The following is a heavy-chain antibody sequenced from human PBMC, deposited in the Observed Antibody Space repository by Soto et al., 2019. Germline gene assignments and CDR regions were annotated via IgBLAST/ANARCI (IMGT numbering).Heavy chain of an antibody. CDR1: GGSISSGGYY. CDR2: IYYSGST. CDR3: ARDGGPSSSWYPFDY. D-gene: IGHD6-13*01. V-gene: IGHV4-31*03. J-gene: IGHJ4*02. Sequence: QVQLQESGPGLVKPSQTLSLTCTVSGGSISSGGYYWSWIRQHPGKGLEWNGYIYYSGSTYYNPSLKSRVTISVDTSKNQFSLKLSSVTAADTAVYYCARDGGPSSSWYPFDYWGQGTLVTVSS.